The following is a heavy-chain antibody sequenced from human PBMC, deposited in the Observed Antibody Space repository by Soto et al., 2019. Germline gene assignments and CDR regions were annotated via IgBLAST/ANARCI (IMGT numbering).Heavy chain of an antibody. Sequence: ASVKVSCKASGYTFTSYDINWVRQATGQGLEWMGWMNPNSGNTGYAQKFQGRVTMTRNTSISTAYMELSSLRSEDTAVYYCATIDYYYYGMDVWGQGTTVTVSS. CDR2: MNPNSGNT. CDR1: GYTFTSYD. D-gene: IGHD3-9*01. V-gene: IGHV1-8*01. J-gene: IGHJ6*02. CDR3: ATIDYYYYGMDV.